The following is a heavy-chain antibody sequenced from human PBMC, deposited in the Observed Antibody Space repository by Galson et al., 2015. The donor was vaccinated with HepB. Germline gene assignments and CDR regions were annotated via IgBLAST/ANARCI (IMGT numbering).Heavy chain of an antibody. Sequence: LSLTCAVYGGSFSGYYWSWIRQPPGKGLEWIGEINHSGSTNYNPSLKSRVTISVDTSKNQFSLKLSSVTAADTAVYYCARRRGGSGSYYRVYYYYGMDVWGQGTTVTVSS. CDR1: GGSFSGYY. V-gene: IGHV4-34*01. D-gene: IGHD3-10*01. J-gene: IGHJ6*02. CDR3: ARRRGGSGSYYRVYYYYGMDV. CDR2: INHSGST.